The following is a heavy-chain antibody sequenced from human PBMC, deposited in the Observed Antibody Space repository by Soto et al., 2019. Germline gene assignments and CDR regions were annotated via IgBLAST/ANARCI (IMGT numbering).Heavy chain of an antibody. V-gene: IGHV3-64D*06. CDR1: GFTFKSHA. Sequence: VGSLRLSCSASGFTFKSHAMHWVRQAPGKGLEYVSSIHTGGETTFYADAVKGRFIVSRDNSNNTLDLQMTSLKYEDSGVYYCVKGRAKHCSGRTCGLWMDLWGQGTTVTVS. D-gene: IGHD6-19*01. J-gene: IGHJ6*02. CDR2: IHTGGETT. CDR3: VKGRAKHCSGRTCGLWMDL.